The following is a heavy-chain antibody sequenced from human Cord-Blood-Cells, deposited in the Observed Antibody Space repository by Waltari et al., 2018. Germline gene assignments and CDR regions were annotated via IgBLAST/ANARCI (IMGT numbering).Heavy chain of an antibody. V-gene: IGHV4-4*02. D-gene: IGHD3-3*01. Sequence: QVQLQESGPGLVRPSGTLSLTCAVSGGPISSSNWWSWVRQPPGKGLEWIGEIFNSGSTNYNPSLKSRVTISVDKSKNQFSLKLSSVTAADTAVYYRASLDFWSGYYFDYWGQGTLVTVSS. CDR1: GGPISSSNW. J-gene: IGHJ4*02. CDR2: IFNSGST. CDR3: ASLDFWSGYYFDY.